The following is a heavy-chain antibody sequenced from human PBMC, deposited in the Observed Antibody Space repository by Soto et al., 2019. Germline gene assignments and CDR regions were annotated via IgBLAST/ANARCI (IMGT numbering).Heavy chain of an antibody. Sequence: QVQLQESGPGLVKPSETLSLTCTVSGDSMSSYYCNWIRQPAGKGLEWIGHIYTSGSTNYNPSLKSRVTMSLDTSKNHFSLRLSSVTAADTAVYYCAREAIVGASNSRSFDYWGLGTLVTVSS. J-gene: IGHJ4*02. V-gene: IGHV4-4*07. CDR2: IYTSGST. CDR1: GDSMSSYY. D-gene: IGHD1-26*01. CDR3: AREAIVGASNSRSFDY.